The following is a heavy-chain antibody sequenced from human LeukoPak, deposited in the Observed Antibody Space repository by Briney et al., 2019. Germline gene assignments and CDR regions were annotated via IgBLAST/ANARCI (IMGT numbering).Heavy chain of an antibody. CDR1: GGSISSYY. CDR3: ARGVNSGYFDY. D-gene: IGHD1-26*01. Sequence: SETLSLTCTVSGGSISSYYWTWIRQPPGKGLEWIGYIYYSGSTNYNPSLKSRVTISVDTSKNQFSLKLTSVTAADTAAYYCARGVNSGYFDYCGQGTLVTVSS. CDR2: IYYSGST. V-gene: IGHV4-59*01. J-gene: IGHJ4*02.